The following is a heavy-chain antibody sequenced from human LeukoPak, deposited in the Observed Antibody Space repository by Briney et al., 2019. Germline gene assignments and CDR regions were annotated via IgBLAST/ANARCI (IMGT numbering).Heavy chain of an antibody. CDR2: INPNSGVT. D-gene: IGHD3-10*01. Sequence: ASVKVSCKASGYTFTANHMHWVRQAPGQGLEWMGWINPNSGVTNYARKFQGRVTMTRDTSISTAYMELSRLRPDDTAVYYCARDIFRGATPDYWGQGILVTVSS. J-gene: IGHJ4*01. CDR1: GYTFTANH. V-gene: IGHV1-2*02. CDR3: ARDIFRGATPDY.